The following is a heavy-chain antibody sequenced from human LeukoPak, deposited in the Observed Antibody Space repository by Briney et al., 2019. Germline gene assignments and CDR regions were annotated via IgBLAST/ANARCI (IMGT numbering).Heavy chain of an antibody. J-gene: IGHJ5*02. CDR1: GGSFSGYY. V-gene: IGHV4-34*01. Sequence: SETLSLTCAVYGGSFSGYYWSWIRQPPGKGLEWIGEINHSGSTNYNPSLKSRVTISVDTSKSQFSLKLSSVTAADTAVYYCARGGGYNWFDPWGQGTLVTVSS. CDR2: INHSGST. CDR3: ARGGGYNWFDP.